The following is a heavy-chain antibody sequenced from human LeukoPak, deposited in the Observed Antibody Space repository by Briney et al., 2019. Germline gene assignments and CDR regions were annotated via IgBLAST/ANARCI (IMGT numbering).Heavy chain of an antibody. D-gene: IGHD3-22*01. CDR1: GGSISSYY. CDR2: IYYSGST. V-gene: IGHV4-59*01. Sequence: SETLSLTCTVSGGSISSYYWSWIRQPPGKGLEWIGYIYYSGSTNYNPSLKSRVTISVVTSKNQFSLKLSSVTAADTAVYYCARGKYYYDSSGYNDAFDIWGQGTMVTVSS. CDR3: ARGKYYYDSSGYNDAFDI. J-gene: IGHJ3*02.